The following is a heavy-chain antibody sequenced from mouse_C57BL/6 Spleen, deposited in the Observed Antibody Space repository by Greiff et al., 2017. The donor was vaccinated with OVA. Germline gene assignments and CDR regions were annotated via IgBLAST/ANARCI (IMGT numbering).Heavy chain of an antibody. D-gene: IGHD1-1*01. CDR3: ARVRVLRTGFDV. J-gene: IGHJ1*03. Sequence: QVQLQQSGPELVKPGASVKISCKASGYAFSSSWMNWVKQRPGKGLEWIGRIYPGDGDNNYNGKFKGKATLTADKSSSTAYMQLSSLTSEDSAVYFCARVRVLRTGFDVWGTGTTVTVSS. CDR2: IYPGDGDN. CDR1: GYAFSSSW. V-gene: IGHV1-82*01.